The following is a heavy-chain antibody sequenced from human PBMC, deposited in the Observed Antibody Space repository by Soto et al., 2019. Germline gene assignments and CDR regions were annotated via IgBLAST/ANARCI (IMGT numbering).Heavy chain of an antibody. V-gene: IGHV3-7*03. Sequence: GSLRLSCEASGFTFSSYWMSWVRQSPGKGLEWVANIKQDGSEKYYVDSVKGRFTISRDNAKNSLYLQMNSLRAEDTAVYYCARAPSPLSSGYYYFDYWGQGTLVTVSS. D-gene: IGHD3-22*01. CDR2: IKQDGSEK. CDR1: GFTFSSYW. CDR3: ARAPSPLSSGYYYFDY. J-gene: IGHJ4*02.